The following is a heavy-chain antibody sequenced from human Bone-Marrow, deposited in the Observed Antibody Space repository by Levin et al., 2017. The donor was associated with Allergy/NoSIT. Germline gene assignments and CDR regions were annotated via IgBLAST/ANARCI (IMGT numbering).Heavy chain of an antibody. D-gene: IGHD6-13*01. Sequence: GESLKISCAASGFTFSSYWMSWVRQAPGKGLEWVANIKQDGSEKYYVDSVKGRFTISRDNAKNSLYLQMNSLRAEDTAVYYCARGVNSSSWYGAGWFDPWGQGTLVTVSS. CDR3: ARGVNSSSWYGAGWFDP. V-gene: IGHV3-7*01. CDR2: IKQDGSEK. J-gene: IGHJ5*02. CDR1: GFTFSSYW.